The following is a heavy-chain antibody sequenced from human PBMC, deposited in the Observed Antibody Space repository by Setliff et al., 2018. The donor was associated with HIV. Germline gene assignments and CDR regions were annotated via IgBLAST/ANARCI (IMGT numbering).Heavy chain of an antibody. V-gene: IGHV1-18*01. J-gene: IGHJ3*02. Sequence: ASVKVSCKASGYTFTNYGISWVRQSPGQGPEWLGWISAYNGDTKYAQKFQGRVTMTTDTSTTTAHMELRSLRSDDTAVYYCARLKGVLVVMLDAFDIWGQGTMVTVSS. CDR3: ARLKGVLVVMLDAFDI. CDR2: ISAYNGDT. D-gene: IGHD2-15*01. CDR1: GYTFTNYG.